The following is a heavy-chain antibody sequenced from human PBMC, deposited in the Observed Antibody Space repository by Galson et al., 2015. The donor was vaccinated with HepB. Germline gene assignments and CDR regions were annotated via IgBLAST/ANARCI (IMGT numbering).Heavy chain of an antibody. D-gene: IGHD2-15*01. CDR1: GYSFTGFY. CDR2: INPDTGGT. Sequence: SVKVSCKASGYSFTGFYLHWVRQASGQGLEWMGRINPDTGGTNYAQNFQGRVTMTRDTSISTAYMELSSLRSDDTAVYYCARQYWSRGTCYWVDYWGQGTLVTVSS. V-gene: IGHV1-2*06. J-gene: IGHJ4*02. CDR3: ARQYWSRGTCYWVDY.